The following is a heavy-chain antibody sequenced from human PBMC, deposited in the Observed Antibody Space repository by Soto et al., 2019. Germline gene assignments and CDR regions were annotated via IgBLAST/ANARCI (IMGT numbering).Heavy chain of an antibody. V-gene: IGHV1-69*08. CDR1: GGTFSSYT. CDR2: IIPILGTA. J-gene: IGHJ6*03. Sequence: ASVKVSCKASGGTFSSYTISWVRQAPGQGLEWMGRIIPILGTANFPHKFQARVTITAXKSTSTAYMELSSLSSEDTAVYYCARDRTIFGVVPNYYMDVWGKGTTVTVSS. D-gene: IGHD3-3*01. CDR3: ARDRTIFGVVPNYYMDV.